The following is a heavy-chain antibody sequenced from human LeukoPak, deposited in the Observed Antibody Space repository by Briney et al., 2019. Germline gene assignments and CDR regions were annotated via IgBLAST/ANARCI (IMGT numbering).Heavy chain of an antibody. J-gene: IGHJ4*02. Sequence: SETLSLTCTVSGGSISTYYWSWIRQPPGKGLEWIEYIYYSGSTKDNPTNYNPSLKSRVTISVDTSKNQFSLKLSSVSAADTAVYYCARDATAGNFDYWGQGTLVTVSS. D-gene: IGHD6-13*01. CDR1: GGSISTYY. CDR3: ARDATAGNFDY. CDR2: IYYSGSTKDNPT. V-gene: IGHV4-59*12.